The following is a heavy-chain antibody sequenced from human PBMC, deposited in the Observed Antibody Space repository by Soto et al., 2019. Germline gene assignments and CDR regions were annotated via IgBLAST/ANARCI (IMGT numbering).Heavy chain of an antibody. D-gene: IGHD2-2*01. V-gene: IGHV3-48*01. CDR3: ARGRYCSSTSCSFPNWFDP. J-gene: IGHJ5*02. Sequence: GGSLRLSCAASGFTFSSYSMNWVRQAPGKGLEWVSYISSSSSTIYYADSVKGRFTISRDNAKNSLYLQMNSLRAEDTAVYYCARGRYCSSTSCSFPNWFDPWGQGTLVTVSS. CDR2: ISSSSSTI. CDR1: GFTFSSYS.